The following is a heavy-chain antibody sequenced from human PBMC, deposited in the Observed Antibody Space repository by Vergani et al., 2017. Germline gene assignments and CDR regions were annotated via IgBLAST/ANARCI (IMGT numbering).Heavy chain of an antibody. Sequence: QVQLVQSGAEVKKPGASVKVSCKASGYTFTSYDINWVRQATGQGLEWMGWMNPNSGNTGYAQKFQGRVTITADESTSTAYMELSSLRSEDTAVYYCARVPYYYDSSGLGSWGQGTLVTVSS. J-gene: IGHJ5*02. D-gene: IGHD3-22*01. V-gene: IGHV1-8*01. CDR1: GYTFTSYD. CDR3: ARVPYYYDSSGLGS. CDR2: MNPNSGNT.